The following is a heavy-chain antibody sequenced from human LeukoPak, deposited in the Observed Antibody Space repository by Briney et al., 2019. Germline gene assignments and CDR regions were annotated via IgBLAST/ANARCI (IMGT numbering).Heavy chain of an antibody. CDR3: ARDTYYYDSSGLTTIDY. D-gene: IGHD3-22*01. V-gene: IGHV4-4*02. Sequence: SSETLSLTCAVSGGSISSNNWWSWVRQPPGKGLEWIGEIYHSGSTNYNPSLKSRVTISVDKSKNQFSLKLSSVTAADTAVYYCARDTYYYDSSGLTTIDYWGQGTLVTVPS. CDR2: IYHSGST. CDR1: GGSISSNNW. J-gene: IGHJ4*02.